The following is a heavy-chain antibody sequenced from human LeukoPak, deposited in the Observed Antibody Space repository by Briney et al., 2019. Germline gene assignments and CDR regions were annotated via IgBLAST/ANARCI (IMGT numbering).Heavy chain of an antibody. CDR2: IRSKAYGGTT. CDR3: TRVRPPQYYYDSSGISGFDY. CDR1: GFTFGDYA. Sequence: GGSLRLSCTASGFTFGDYAMSWVRQAPGKGLEWVGFIRSKAYGGTTEYAASVKGRFTISRDDSKSIAYLQMNSLKTEDTAVYYCTRVRPPQYYYDSSGISGFDYWGQGTLVTVSS. D-gene: IGHD3-22*01. V-gene: IGHV3-49*04. J-gene: IGHJ4*02.